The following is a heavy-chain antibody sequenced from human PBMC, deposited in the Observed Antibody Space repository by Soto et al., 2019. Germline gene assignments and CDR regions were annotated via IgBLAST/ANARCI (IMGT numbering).Heavy chain of an antibody. Sequence: PSETLSLTCTVSGGSVSSGSYYWSWIRQPPGKGLEWIGYIYYSGSTNYNPSLKSRVTISVDTSKNQFSLKLSSVTAADTAVYYCARVRWLRNNWYFDLWGRGTLVTVSS. D-gene: IGHD5-12*01. V-gene: IGHV4-61*01. J-gene: IGHJ2*01. CDR3: ARVRWLRNNWYFDL. CDR1: GGSVSSGSYY. CDR2: IYYSGST.